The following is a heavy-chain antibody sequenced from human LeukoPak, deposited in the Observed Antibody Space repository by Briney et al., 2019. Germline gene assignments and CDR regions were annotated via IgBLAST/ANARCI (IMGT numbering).Heavy chain of an antibody. J-gene: IGHJ4*02. Sequence: PGGSLRLSCAASGFTFSSYAMHWVRQASGKGLEWVGRIKSRGNGYVTAYAASVKGRFTISRDDSKNTAYLQMNSLKTEDAAVYYCTRLLGGTDFDYWGQGTLVTVSS. CDR2: IKSRGNGYVT. CDR1: GFTFSSYA. D-gene: IGHD3-16*01. V-gene: IGHV3-73*01. CDR3: TRLLGGTDFDY.